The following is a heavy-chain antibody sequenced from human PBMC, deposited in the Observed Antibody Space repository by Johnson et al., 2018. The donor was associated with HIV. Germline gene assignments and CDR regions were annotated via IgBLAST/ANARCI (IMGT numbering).Heavy chain of an antibody. Sequence: QVQLVESGGGVVQPGRSLRLSCAASGFTFSSYAMHWVRQAPGKGLEWVAVISFDGSYKYYADSVKGRFTISRDSSKNTLYLQVNSLRAEDTAVYYCARDRGLWERNGAGAFDIWGQGTMVTVSS. CDR2: ISFDGSYK. CDR1: GFTFSSYA. D-gene: IGHD1-26*01. V-gene: IGHV3-30*04. CDR3: ARDRGLWERNGAGAFDI. J-gene: IGHJ3*02.